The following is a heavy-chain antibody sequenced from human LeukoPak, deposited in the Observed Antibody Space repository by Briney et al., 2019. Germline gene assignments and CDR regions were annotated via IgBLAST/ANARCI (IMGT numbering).Heavy chain of an antibody. CDR1: GYTFTSYD. V-gene: IGHV1-8*01. D-gene: IGHD5-18*01. CDR3: ARAGPRGYTSGGTFDI. CDR2: MNPNTGNT. J-gene: IGHJ3*02. Sequence: GASVKVSCKASGYTFTSYDINWVPQATGQGLEWMGWMNPNTGNTGYAQNFQGRITMTRNTSISTAYMELSSLRSEDTAVYYCARAGPRGYTSGGTFDIWGQGTMVTVSS.